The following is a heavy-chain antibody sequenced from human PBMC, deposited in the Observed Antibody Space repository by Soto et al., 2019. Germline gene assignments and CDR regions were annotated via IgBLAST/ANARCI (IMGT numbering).Heavy chain of an antibody. V-gene: IGHV3-33*01. J-gene: IGHJ6*02. CDR2: IWYDGSNK. CDR1: GFTFSSYG. CDR3: ARALYNYTWNCLKNYYYYGMDV. Sequence: PGGSLRLSCAASGFTFSSYGMHWVRQAPGKGLEWVAVIWYDGSNKYYADSVKGRFTISRGNSKNTLYLQMNSLRAEDTAVYYCARALYNYTWNCLKNYYYYGMDVWGQGTTVTATS. D-gene: IGHD1-7*01.